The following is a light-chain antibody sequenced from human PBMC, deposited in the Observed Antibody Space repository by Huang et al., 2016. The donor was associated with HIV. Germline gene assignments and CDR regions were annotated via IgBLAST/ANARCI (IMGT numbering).Light chain of an antibody. CDR1: QSISSW. J-gene: IGKJ5*01. CDR2: DAS. Sequence: DIQMTQSPSTLSASVGDRVTITCRASQSISSWLAWYQQKPGKAPKVLIYDASNLESGVPSRFSGSGSGTEFTLTISSLQPDNFATDYCQQYNSYPITFGQGTRLEIK. V-gene: IGKV1-5*01. CDR3: QQYNSYPIT.